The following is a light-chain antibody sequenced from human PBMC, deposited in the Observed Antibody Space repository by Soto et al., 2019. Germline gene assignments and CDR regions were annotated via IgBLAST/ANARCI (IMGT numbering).Light chain of an antibody. J-gene: IGLJ1*01. CDR2: DVS. V-gene: IGLV2-14*01. Sequence: LTPPASVSGSPGQSITISCPRTSSDVGGYNYVSWYQQHPGKAPKLMIYDVSNRPSGVSNRFSGSKSGNTASLTISGLQAEDEADYYCSSYTSSSTPYVFGTGTKVTVL. CDR3: SSYTSSSTPYV. CDR1: SSDVGGYNY.